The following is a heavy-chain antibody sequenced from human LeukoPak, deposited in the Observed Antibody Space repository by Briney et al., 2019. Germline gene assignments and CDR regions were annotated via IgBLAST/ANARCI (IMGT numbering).Heavy chain of an antibody. CDR1: GFTLSSYG. V-gene: IGHV3-23*01. Sequence: HPGGSLRLSWAASGFTLSSYGMSWVRQAPGKGLEWVSTLSGSDGTTYYAGSVKGRFTVSRDNTKNTFYLQMNSLRAEDTAVYYCAKRAPLYSSTPGNYFDSWGQGTLVTVSS. CDR3: AKRAPLYSSTPGNYFDS. CDR2: LSGSDGTT. J-gene: IGHJ4*02. D-gene: IGHD6-19*01.